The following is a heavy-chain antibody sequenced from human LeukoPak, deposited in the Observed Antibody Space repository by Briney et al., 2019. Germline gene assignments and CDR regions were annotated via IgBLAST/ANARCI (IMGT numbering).Heavy chain of an antibody. CDR1: GFTFSSYG. Sequence: TGGPLRLSCAASGFTFSSYGMHWVRQAPGKGLEWVAVIWYDGSNKYYADSVKGRFTISRDNSKNTLYLQMNSLRAEDTAVYYCARARDGYRTDYFDYWGQGTLVTVSS. CDR3: ARARDGYRTDYFDY. J-gene: IGHJ4*02. D-gene: IGHD5-24*01. CDR2: IWYDGSNK. V-gene: IGHV3-33*01.